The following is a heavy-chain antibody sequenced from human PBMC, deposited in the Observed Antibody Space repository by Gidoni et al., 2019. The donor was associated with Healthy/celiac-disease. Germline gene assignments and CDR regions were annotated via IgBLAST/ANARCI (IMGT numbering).Heavy chain of an antibody. CDR3: ARVVRLGELSLPTGFDY. CDR1: GGSISISSYY. D-gene: IGHD3-16*02. V-gene: IGHV4-39*01. CDR2: IYYSGST. J-gene: IGHJ4*02. Sequence: QLQLQESGPGLGTPSETLSRTCAVSGGSISISSYYWGWIRQPPGKGLEWIGSIYYSGSTYYNPSLKSRVTISVDTSKNQFSLKLSSVTAADTAVYYCARVVRLGELSLPTGFDYWGQGTLVTVSS.